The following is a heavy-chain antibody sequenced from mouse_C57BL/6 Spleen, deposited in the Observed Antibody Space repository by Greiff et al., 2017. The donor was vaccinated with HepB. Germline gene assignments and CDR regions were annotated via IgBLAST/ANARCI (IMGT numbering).Heavy chain of an antibody. V-gene: IGHV1-64*01. CDR1: GYTFTSYW. J-gene: IGHJ1*03. CDR3: ATLSYYYGSRGWYFDV. D-gene: IGHD1-1*01. CDR2: IHPNSGST. Sequence: VQLQQPGAELVKPGASVKLSCKASGYTFTSYWMHWVKQRPGQGLEWIGMIHPNSGSTNYNEKFKSKATLTVDKSSSTAYMQLSSLTSEDSEVYYCATLSYYYGSRGWYFDVWGTGTTVTVSS.